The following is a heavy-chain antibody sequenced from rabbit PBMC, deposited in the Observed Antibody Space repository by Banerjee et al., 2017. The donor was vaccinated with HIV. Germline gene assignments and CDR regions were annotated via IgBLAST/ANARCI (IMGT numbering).Heavy chain of an antibody. CDR3: ARGGTL. V-gene: IGHV1S45*01. Sequence: QEQLQESGGGLFQPGGSLALTCKASGFSLSENYAMCWVRQAPGTGLEWIACIYAAGSGTTYYASWAKGRFTISKTSSTTVTLQMTSLTAADTATYFCARGGTLWGPGTLVTVS. CDR1: GFSLSENYA. D-gene: IGHD3-3*01. CDR2: IYAAGSGTT. J-gene: IGHJ6*01.